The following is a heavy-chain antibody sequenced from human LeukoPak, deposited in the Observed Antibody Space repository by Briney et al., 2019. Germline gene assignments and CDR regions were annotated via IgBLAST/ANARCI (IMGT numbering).Heavy chain of an antibody. CDR2: ISSSSSYI. D-gene: IGHD5-18*01. Sequence: PGGSLRLSCAASGFTFSSYSMNWVRQAPGKGLEWVSSISSSSSYIYYADSVKGRFTISRDNDKNSLYLQMNSLRAEDTAVYYCARHLSGITGYTYGRGIDYWGQGTLVTVSS. V-gene: IGHV3-21*01. CDR3: ARHLSGITGYTYGRGIDY. CDR1: GFTFSSYS. J-gene: IGHJ4*02.